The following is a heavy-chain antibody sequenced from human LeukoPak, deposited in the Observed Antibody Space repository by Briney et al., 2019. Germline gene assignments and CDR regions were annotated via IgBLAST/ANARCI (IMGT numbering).Heavy chain of an antibody. V-gene: IGHV7-4-1*02. J-gene: IGHJ2*01. CDR1: GYTFTSYA. D-gene: IGHD3-22*01. CDR3: AISHYYDSSGYYYVDWYFDL. CDR2: INTNTGSP. Sequence: ASVKVSCKASGYTFTSYAMNWVRQAPGQGLEWMGWINTNTGSPTYAQGFTGRFVFSLDTSVSTAYLQISSLKAEDTAVYYCAISHYYDSSGYYYVDWYFDLWGRGTLVTVSS.